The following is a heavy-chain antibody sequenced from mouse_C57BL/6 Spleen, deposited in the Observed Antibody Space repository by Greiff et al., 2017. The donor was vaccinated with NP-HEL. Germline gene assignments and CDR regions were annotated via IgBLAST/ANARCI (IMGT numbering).Heavy chain of an antibody. J-gene: IGHJ2*01. CDR3: ARNYYGSSWYFDY. V-gene: IGHV1-69*01. D-gene: IGHD1-1*01. CDR2: IDPSDSYT. CDR1: GYTFTSYW. Sequence: QVQLQQPGAELVMPGASVKLSCKASGYTFTSYWMHWVKQRPGQGLEWIGEIDPSDSYTNYNQKFKGKSTLTVDKSSSTAYMQLSSLTSEDSAVYYCARNYYGSSWYFDYRGQGTTLTVSS.